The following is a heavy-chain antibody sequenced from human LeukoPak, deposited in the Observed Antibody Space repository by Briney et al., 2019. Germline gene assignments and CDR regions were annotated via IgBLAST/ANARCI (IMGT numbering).Heavy chain of an antibody. D-gene: IGHD3-10*01. CDR1: GFTFSSYA. CDR2: ISGSGGST. V-gene: IGHV3-23*01. J-gene: IGHJ4*02. CDR3: ARTELLWFGELSGRYFDY. Sequence: PGGSLRLSCAASGFTFSSYAMSWVRQAPGKGLEWVSAISGSGGSTYYADSVKGRFTISRDNSKNTLYLQMNSLRAEDTAVYYCARTELLWFGELSGRYFDYWGQGTLVTVSS.